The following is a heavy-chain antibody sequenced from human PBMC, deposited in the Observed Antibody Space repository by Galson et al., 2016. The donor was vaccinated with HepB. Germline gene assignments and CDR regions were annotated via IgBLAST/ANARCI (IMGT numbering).Heavy chain of an antibody. CDR2: ISGSGYTT. V-gene: IGHV3-23*01. CDR3: AKARMPVDF. J-gene: IGHJ6*02. Sequence: SLRLSCAASGFTFSSYAMSWVRQAPGTGLDWVSAISGSGYTTYYADSVKGRFTIPRDNSKNTLNLQMSSLSAEDTAVYYCAKARMPVDFWGQGTTVTVS. D-gene: IGHD1-14*01. CDR1: GFTFSSYA.